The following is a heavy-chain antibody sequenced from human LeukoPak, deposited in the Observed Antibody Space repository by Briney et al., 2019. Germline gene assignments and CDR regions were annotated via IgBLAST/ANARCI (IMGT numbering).Heavy chain of an antibody. CDR3: ARAQGFPQIAAAFDAFDI. Sequence: GASVKVSCKASGYTFTVQAMNWVRQAPGQGLEWMGWINPNSGGTNYAQKFQGRVTMTRDTSISTAYMELSRLRSDDTAVYYCARAQGFPQIAAAFDAFDIWGQGTMVTVSS. CDR2: INPNSGGT. CDR1: GYTFTVQA. V-gene: IGHV1-2*02. J-gene: IGHJ3*02. D-gene: IGHD6-13*01.